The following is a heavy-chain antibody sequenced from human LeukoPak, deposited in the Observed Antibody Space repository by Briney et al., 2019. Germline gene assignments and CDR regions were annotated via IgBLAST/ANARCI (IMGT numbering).Heavy chain of an antibody. Sequence: ASVKVSCKASGYTFTGYYMHWVRRAPGQGLEWMGWINPNSGGTNYAQKFQGRVTMTRDTSISTAYMELSRLRSDDTAVYYCARIPERVSNPDYWGQGTLVTVSS. J-gene: IGHJ4*02. D-gene: IGHD4-11*01. V-gene: IGHV1-2*02. CDR3: ARIPERVSNPDY. CDR1: GYTFTGYY. CDR2: INPNSGGT.